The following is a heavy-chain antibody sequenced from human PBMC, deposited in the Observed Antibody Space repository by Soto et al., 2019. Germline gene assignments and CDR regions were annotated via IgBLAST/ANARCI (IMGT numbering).Heavy chain of an antibody. D-gene: IGHD3-22*01. CDR1: GFTFSSYW. V-gene: IGHV3-7*03. J-gene: IGHJ6*02. CDR3: ARDAHPDYYDSSGYDGMDV. CDR2: IKQDGSEK. Sequence: EVQLVESGGGLVQPGGSLRLSCAASGFTFSSYWMSWVRQAPGKGLEWVANIKQDGSEKYYVDSVKGRFTISRDNAKNSLYLQMNSLRAEDTAVYYCARDAHPDYYDSSGYDGMDVWGQGTTVTVSS.